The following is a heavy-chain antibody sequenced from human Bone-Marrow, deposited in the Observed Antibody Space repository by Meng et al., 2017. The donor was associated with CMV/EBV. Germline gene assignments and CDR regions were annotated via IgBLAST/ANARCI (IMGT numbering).Heavy chain of an antibody. J-gene: IGHJ4*02. CDR1: GFTFSSYS. V-gene: IGHV3-48*04. CDR2: ISSSGSTI. Sequence: GESLKISCAASGFTFSSYSMNWVRQAPGKGLEWVSYISSSGSTIYYADSVKGRFTVSRDNAKNSLYLQMNNLRAGDTAVYYCARDYNWLPDYWGQGTLVTVSS. D-gene: IGHD1-20*01. CDR3: ARDYNWLPDY.